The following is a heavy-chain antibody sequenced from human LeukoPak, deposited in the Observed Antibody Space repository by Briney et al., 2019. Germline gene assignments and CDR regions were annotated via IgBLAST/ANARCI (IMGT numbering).Heavy chain of an antibody. J-gene: IGHJ6*02. Sequence: SETLSLTCTVSGGSISSYYWSWIRQPPGKGLEWIGYIFYSGSTNYNPSLKSRVTISVDMSKNQFSLKLTSVIAADTAVYYCARRLFGYGDYSSRMDVWGQGTTVTVSS. CDR2: IFYSGST. D-gene: IGHD4-17*01. CDR3: ARRLFGYGDYSSRMDV. CDR1: GGSISSYY. V-gene: IGHV4-59*08.